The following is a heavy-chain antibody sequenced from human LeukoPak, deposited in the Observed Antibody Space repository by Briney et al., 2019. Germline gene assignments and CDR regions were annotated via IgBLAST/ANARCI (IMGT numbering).Heavy chain of an antibody. D-gene: IGHD3-22*01. CDR2: ISGSGGST. CDR3: AKDRTFRVTMMVVGT. CDR1: GFTFSSYA. Sequence: GGSLRLSCAASGFTFSSYAMSWVSQAPGKGLEWVSAISGSGGSTYYADSVKGRFTISRDNSKNTLYLQMNSLRAEDTAVYYCAKDRTFRVTMMVVGTWGQGTLVTVSS. V-gene: IGHV3-23*01. J-gene: IGHJ5*02.